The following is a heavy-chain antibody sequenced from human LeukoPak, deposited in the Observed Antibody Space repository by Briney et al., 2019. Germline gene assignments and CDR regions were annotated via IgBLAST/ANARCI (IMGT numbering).Heavy chain of an antibody. D-gene: IGHD6-6*01. J-gene: IGHJ4*02. Sequence: GGSLRLSCVASGFSFSSYSMNWVRQAPGKGLEWVSTISSGTGSYIYYADSVRGRFTISRDNAKDSLYLQMNSLRAEDTAVYYCARCSGVFGSSGYWGQGTLVTVSS. V-gene: IGHV3-21*01. CDR3: ARCSGVFGSSGY. CDR2: ISSGTGSYI. CDR1: GFSFSSYS.